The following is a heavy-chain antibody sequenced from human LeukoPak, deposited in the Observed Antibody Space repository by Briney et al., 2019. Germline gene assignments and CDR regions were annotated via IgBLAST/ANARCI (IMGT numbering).Heavy chain of an antibody. Sequence: ASVKVSCKASGYTFTSYWIGWVRQMPGKGLEWMGIIYPGDSDTRYSPSFQGQVTISADKSISTAYLQWSSLKASDTAMYYCARMLNMVRGVISWFDPWGQGTLVTVSS. CDR3: ARMLNMVRGVISWFDP. CDR2: IYPGDSDT. V-gene: IGHV5-51*01. D-gene: IGHD3-10*01. J-gene: IGHJ5*02. CDR1: GYTFTSYW.